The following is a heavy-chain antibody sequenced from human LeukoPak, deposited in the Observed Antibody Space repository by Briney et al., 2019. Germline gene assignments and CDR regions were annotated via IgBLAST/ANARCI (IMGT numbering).Heavy chain of an antibody. CDR1: GFTFSNYA. D-gene: IGHD3-10*01. Sequence: GGSLRLSCAASGFTFSNYAIHWVRQAPGKGLKWVAVISYDGSNKYYADSVKGRFTISRENAKNSLYLQMNSLRAEDTALYYCARSPEALLWFGDPMGGAFDIWGRGTMVTVSS. CDR2: ISYDGSNK. J-gene: IGHJ3*02. CDR3: ARSPEALLWFGDPMGGAFDI. V-gene: IGHV3-30*04.